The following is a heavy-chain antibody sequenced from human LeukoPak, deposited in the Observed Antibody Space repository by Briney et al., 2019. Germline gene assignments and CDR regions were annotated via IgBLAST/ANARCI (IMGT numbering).Heavy chain of an antibody. V-gene: IGHV1-2*02. J-gene: IGHJ6*02. Sequence: ASVKVSCKASGYTFTGYYMHWARQAPGQGLEWMGWINPNSGGTNYAQKFQGRVTMTRDTSISTAYMELSRLRSDDTAVYYCARDERGYSYGPYYYYGMDVWGQGTTVTVSS. D-gene: IGHD5-18*01. CDR1: GYTFTGYY. CDR2: INPNSGGT. CDR3: ARDERGYSYGPYYYYGMDV.